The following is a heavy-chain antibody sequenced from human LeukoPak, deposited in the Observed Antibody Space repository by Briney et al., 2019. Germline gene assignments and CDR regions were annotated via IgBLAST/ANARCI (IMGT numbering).Heavy chain of an antibody. CDR2: IYSGGST. Sequence: GGSLRLSCAASGFTVSSNYMSWVRQAPGKGLEWVSVIYSGGSTYYADSVKGRFTISRDNSKNTLYLQMNSLRAEDTAVYYCARDVGDSGSYSFDYWGQGTLVTVSS. J-gene: IGHJ4*02. V-gene: IGHV3-53*01. D-gene: IGHD1-26*01. CDR1: GFTVSSNY. CDR3: ARDVGDSGSYSFDY.